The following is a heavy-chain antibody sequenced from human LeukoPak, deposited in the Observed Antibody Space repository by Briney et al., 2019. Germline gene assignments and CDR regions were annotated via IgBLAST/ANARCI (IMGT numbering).Heavy chain of an antibody. V-gene: IGHV3-21*01. CDR1: GFTFSSYS. J-gene: IGHJ4*02. CDR2: IVSSGSYI. CDR3: ARESGRYCSTTSCYKGYFDY. Sequence: GGSLRLSCAASGFTFSSYSMNWVRQAPGKGLEWVSSIVSSGSYIYYADSVKGRFTISRDNAKNSLYLQMNSLRAEDTAVYYCARESGRYCSTTSCYKGYFDYWGQGTLVTVSS. D-gene: IGHD2-2*02.